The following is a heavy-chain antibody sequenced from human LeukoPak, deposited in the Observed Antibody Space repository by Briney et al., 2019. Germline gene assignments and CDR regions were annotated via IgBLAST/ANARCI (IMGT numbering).Heavy chain of an antibody. CDR1: GFTFSRFA. J-gene: IGHJ4*02. Sequence: GESLRLSCAASGFTFSRFAMSWVRQTPGKGLEWFSAISASDDGTCYADSVKGRFTISRDNSKNTLYLQMNTLRAEDTAIYYCARSPVARCIGAYCYPFDYWGQGNLVTVSS. CDR2: ISASDDGT. D-gene: IGHD2-15*01. CDR3: ARSPVARCIGAYCYPFDY. V-gene: IGHV3-23*01.